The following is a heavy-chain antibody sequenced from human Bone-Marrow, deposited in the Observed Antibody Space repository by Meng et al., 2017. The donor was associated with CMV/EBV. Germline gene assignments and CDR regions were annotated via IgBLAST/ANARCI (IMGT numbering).Heavy chain of an antibody. CDR3: ARGAPAAIWDYYYYGMDV. CDR2: INSDGSST. V-gene: IGHV3-74*01. Sequence: GGSLRLSCAASGFTFSSYWMHWVRQAPGKGLVWVSRINSDGSSTSYADSVKGRFTISRDNAKNTLYLQINSLRAEDTAVYYCARGAPAAIWDYYYYGMDVWGQGTTVTVSS. CDR1: GFTFSSYW. D-gene: IGHD2-2*01. J-gene: IGHJ6*02.